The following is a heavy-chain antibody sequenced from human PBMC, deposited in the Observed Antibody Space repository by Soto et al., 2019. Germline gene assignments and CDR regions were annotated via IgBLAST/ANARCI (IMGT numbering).Heavy chain of an antibody. V-gene: IGHV3-23*01. D-gene: IGHD3-3*01. CDR3: VRNSDYDFWSGFLY. CDR2: ISGSGVSTKYADP. CDR1: GFTFSSFT. J-gene: IGHJ4*02. Sequence: GGSLRLSCAASGFTFSSFTLTWVRQAPWKGLEWVSSISGSGVSTKYADPKYADPVKGRFTISRDNSKNTLYLQMNTLTAEDTAVYYCVRNSDYDFWSGFLYWGQGTLVTVSS.